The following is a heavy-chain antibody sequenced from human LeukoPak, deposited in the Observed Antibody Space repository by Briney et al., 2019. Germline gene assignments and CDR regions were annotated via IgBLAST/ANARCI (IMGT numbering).Heavy chain of an antibody. CDR3: ARAPTSYFDY. CDR1: GFTFSSYA. Sequence: GGSLRLSCAASGFTFSSYAMSWVRQAPGKGLEWVSSISSSSSYIYYADSVKGRFTISRDNAKNSLYLQMNSLRAEDTAVYYCARAPTSYFDYWGQGTLVTVSS. CDR2: ISSSSSYI. V-gene: IGHV3-21*01. J-gene: IGHJ4*02.